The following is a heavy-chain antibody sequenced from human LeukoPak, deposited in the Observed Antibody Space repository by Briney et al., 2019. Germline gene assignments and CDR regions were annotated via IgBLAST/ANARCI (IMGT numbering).Heavy chain of an antibody. CDR1: GYTFTSYH. CDR2: INPSGGGT. CDR3: ARAQVMATIRPYFDY. V-gene: IGHV1-46*01. Sequence: VASVKVSCKASGYTFTSYHMHWVRQAPGHGLEWMGLINPSGGGTSYAQKFQGRVTMTSDTSTSTVYMELSSLRSEDTAVYYCARAQVMATIRPYFDYWGQGTLVIVSS. J-gene: IGHJ4*02. D-gene: IGHD5-24*01.